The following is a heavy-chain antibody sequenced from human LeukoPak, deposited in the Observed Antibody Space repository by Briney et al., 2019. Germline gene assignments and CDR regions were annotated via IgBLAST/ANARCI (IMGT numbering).Heavy chain of an antibody. CDR3: ARVYSSGWYYFDY. J-gene: IGHJ4*02. D-gene: IGHD6-19*01. Sequence: SETLSLTCTVSGGSISSYYWSWIRQPPGKGLEWIGYIYYSGSTNYNPSLKSRVTMSVDTSKNQFSLKLSSVTAADTAVYYCARVYSSGWYYFDYWGQGTLVTVSS. V-gene: IGHV4-59*12. CDR2: IYYSGST. CDR1: GGSISSYY.